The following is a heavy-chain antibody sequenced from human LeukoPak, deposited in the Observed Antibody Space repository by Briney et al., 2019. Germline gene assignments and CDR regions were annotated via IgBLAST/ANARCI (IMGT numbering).Heavy chain of an antibody. Sequence: PGGSLRLSCAASGFTFSSYSMTWVRQAPGKGLEWVSSISSSSSYIYYADSVKGRFTISRDNAKNSLYLQMNSLRAEDTAVYYCASLVDSSSWYDYFDYWGQGTLVTVSS. J-gene: IGHJ4*02. V-gene: IGHV3-21*01. CDR3: ASLVDSSSWYDYFDY. CDR2: ISSSSSYI. D-gene: IGHD6-13*01. CDR1: GFTFSSYS.